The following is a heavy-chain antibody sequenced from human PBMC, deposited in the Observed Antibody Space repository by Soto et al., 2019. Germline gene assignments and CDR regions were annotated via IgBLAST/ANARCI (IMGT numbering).Heavy chain of an antibody. CDR1: GFTFSNYW. CDR2: IRQDGSKK. D-gene: IGHD5-12*01. CDR3: ARGGVATILPYYYYMDV. Sequence: GGSLRLSCAASGFTFSNYWMIWVRQAPAKGLEWVANIRQDGSKKDYVDSVKGRFTISRDNSKNTPYLQMNSLRAEDTAVYYCARGGVATILPYYYYMDVWGKGTTVTVSS. V-gene: IGHV3-7*02. J-gene: IGHJ6*03.